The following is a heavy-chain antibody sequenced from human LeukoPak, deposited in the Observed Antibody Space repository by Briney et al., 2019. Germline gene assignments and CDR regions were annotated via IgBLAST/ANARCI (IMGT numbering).Heavy chain of an antibody. D-gene: IGHD3-3*01. CDR3: ARAPGITIFGVVNPNWFDP. J-gene: IGHJ5*02. CDR1: GGTFSSNA. Sequence: ASVKVSCKASGGTFSSNAISWVRQAPGQGLEWMGGIIPIFGTANYAQKFQGRVTITADESTSTAYMELSSLRSEDTAVYYCARAPGITIFGVVNPNWFDPWGQGTLVTVSS. CDR2: IIPIFGTA. V-gene: IGHV1-69*13.